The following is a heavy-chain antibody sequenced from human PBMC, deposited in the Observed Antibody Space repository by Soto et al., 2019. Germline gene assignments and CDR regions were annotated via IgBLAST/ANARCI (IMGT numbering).Heavy chain of an antibody. CDR2: TYYSGST. J-gene: IGHJ6*02. CDR3: ARQGRGILTGEVYHYYGMDV. CDR1: GGSISSSNYY. V-gene: IGHV4-39*01. Sequence: SETLSLTCTVSGGSISSSNYYWGWTRQPPGKGLEWIGSTYYSGSTYYNPSLKSRVTISVDTSKNQFSLKLSSVTAADTAVYYCARQGRGILTGEVYHYYGMDVWGQGTTVTVSS. D-gene: IGHD3-9*01.